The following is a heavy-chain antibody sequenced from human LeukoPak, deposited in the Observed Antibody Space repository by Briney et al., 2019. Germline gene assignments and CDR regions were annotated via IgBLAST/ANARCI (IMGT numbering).Heavy chain of an antibody. CDR2: INPDSGGT. V-gene: IGHV1-2*02. CDR1: GYIFTGYY. Sequence: ASVKVSCKASGYIFTGYYMHWVRQAPGQGLEWVGWINPDSGGTNYAQRFQGRVTMTRDTSINTAYMEVGRLRSDDTAVFYCARVIGGSGSYSPFDYWGQGTLVTVSS. D-gene: IGHD3-10*01. J-gene: IGHJ4*01. CDR3: ARVIGGSGSYSPFDY.